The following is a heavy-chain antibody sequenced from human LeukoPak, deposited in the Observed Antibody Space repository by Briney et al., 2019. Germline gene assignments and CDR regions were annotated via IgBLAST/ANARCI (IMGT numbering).Heavy chain of an antibody. J-gene: IGHJ4*02. CDR3: ARVFYYGSGSYYADY. Sequence: SETLSLTCTVSGGSISSYYWSWIRQPPGKGLEWIGYIYYSGSTNYNPSLKSRVTISVDRSKNQFSLKLSSVTAADTAVYYCARVFYYGSGSYYADYWGQGTLVTVSS. CDR2: IYYSGST. D-gene: IGHD3-10*01. CDR1: GGSISSYY. V-gene: IGHV4-59*12.